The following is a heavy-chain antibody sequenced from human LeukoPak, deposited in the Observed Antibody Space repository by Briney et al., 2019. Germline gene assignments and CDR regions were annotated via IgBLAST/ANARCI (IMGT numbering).Heavy chain of an antibody. D-gene: IGHD6-13*01. Sequence: ASVKVSCKASVGTFSSYAISWVRQAPGQGLEWMGGIIPIFGTANYAQKFQGRVTITTDESTSTAYMELSSLRSEDTAVYYCASSAAGTRLHWFDPWGQGTLVTVSS. CDR2: IIPIFGTA. CDR1: VGTFSSYA. V-gene: IGHV1-69*05. CDR3: ASSAAGTRLHWFDP. J-gene: IGHJ5*02.